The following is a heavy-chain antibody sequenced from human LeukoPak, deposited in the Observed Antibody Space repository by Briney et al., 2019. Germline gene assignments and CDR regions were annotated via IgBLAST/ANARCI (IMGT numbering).Heavy chain of an antibody. Sequence: GGSLRLSCAASGFTFSSYAMHWVRQAPGRGLEWVAVISYDGSNKYYADSVKGRFTISRDNSKNTLYLQMNSLRAEGTAVYYCASDYYDSSGYYFDYWGQGTLVTVSS. J-gene: IGHJ4*02. V-gene: IGHV3-30*04. D-gene: IGHD3-22*01. CDR3: ASDYYDSSGYYFDY. CDR2: ISYDGSNK. CDR1: GFTFSSYA.